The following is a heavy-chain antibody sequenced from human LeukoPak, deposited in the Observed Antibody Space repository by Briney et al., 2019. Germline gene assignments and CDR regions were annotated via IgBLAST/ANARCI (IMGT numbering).Heavy chain of an antibody. V-gene: IGHV3-33*01. J-gene: IGHJ4*02. CDR1: GFSLTKYG. CDR2: FWAHGRSE. Sequence: PGGSLRLSRAASGFSLTKYGMHWVRQAPGKGLEWVAVFWAHGRSEYYSDSVKGRFSISRDTSRSTVHLQMNSLRAEDTAVYYCARDDDTSSHYSLFQYWGQGTRVTVSS. CDR3: ARDDDTSSHYSLFQY. D-gene: IGHD3-22*01.